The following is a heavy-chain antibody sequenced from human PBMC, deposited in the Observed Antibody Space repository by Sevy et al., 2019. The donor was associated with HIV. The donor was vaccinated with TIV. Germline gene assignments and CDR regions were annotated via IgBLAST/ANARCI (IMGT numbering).Heavy chain of an antibody. CDR2: ISGSGGST. CDR3: AKGGDIVVVPAASIGYYYYYGMDV. CDR1: GFTFSSYA. Sequence: GGSLRLSCAASGFTFSSYAMSWVRQAPGKGLEWVSAISGSGGSTYYADSVKGRFTISRDNSKNTLYLQMNSLRAEDTAVYYCAKGGDIVVVPAASIGYYYYYGMDVWGQGTTVTVSS. V-gene: IGHV3-23*01. J-gene: IGHJ6*02. D-gene: IGHD2-2*01.